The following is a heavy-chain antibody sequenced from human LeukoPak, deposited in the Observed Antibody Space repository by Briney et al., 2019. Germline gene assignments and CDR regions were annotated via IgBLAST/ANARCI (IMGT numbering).Heavy chain of an antibody. CDR3: ARARVPYAYYFDS. Sequence: KPSETLSLTCTVSGXSISTYYWSWIRQPPGKGLECMGYIFYTGSTNYNPSLKSRVTVSVDTSKNQLSLKLSSLTPAHTAVYYCARARVPYAYYFDSWGQGALVTVSS. CDR2: IFYTGST. J-gene: IGHJ4*02. CDR1: GXSISTYY. V-gene: IGHV4-59*01. D-gene: IGHD2-2*01.